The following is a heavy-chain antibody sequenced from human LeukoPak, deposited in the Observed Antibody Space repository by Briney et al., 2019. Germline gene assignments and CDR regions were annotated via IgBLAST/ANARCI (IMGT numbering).Heavy chain of an antibody. CDR3: ARGKEAMVRGVTVWFDP. V-gene: IGHV4-59*01. CDR1: GGSISSYY. CDR2: IYYSGST. J-gene: IGHJ5*02. Sequence: SETLSLTCTVSGGSISSYYWSWIRQPPGKGLEWIGYIYYSGSTNYNPSLKSRVTISVDTSKNQFSLKLSSVTAADTAVYYCARGKEAMVRGVTVWFDPWGQGTLVTVSS. D-gene: IGHD3-10*01.